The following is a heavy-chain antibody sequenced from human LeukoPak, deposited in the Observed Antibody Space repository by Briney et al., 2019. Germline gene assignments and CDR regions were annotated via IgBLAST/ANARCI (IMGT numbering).Heavy chain of an antibody. CDR1: GCSISSYY. D-gene: IGHD3-9*01. CDR3: ARRRRGILTGSYFDY. Sequence: PSETLSLTCTVSGCSISSYYWSWIRQPPGKGLECIGYIYNSGSTNYNPSLKSRVTISVDTSKNQFSLKLSSVTATDTAIYYCARRRRGILTGSYFDYWGQGTLVTVSS. J-gene: IGHJ4*02. CDR2: IYNSGST. V-gene: IGHV4-59*08.